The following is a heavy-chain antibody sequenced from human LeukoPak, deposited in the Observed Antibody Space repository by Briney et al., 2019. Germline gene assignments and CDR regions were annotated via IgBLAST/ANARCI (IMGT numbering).Heavy chain of an antibody. J-gene: IGHJ4*02. CDR3: AGVVVVVPAAINGFDY. CDR2: IYHSGST. Sequence: SETLSLTCAVSGYSISSGYYWGWIRQPPGKGLEWIGSIYHSGSTYYNPSLKSRVTISVDTSKNQFFLKLSSVTAADTAVYYCAGVVVVVPAAINGFDYWGQGTLVTVSS. D-gene: IGHD2-2*01. V-gene: IGHV4-38-2*01. CDR1: GYSISSGYY.